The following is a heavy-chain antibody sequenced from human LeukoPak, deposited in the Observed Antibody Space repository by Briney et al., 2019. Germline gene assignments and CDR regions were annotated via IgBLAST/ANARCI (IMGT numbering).Heavy chain of an antibody. V-gene: IGHV1-2*02. CDR2: INPNTGGT. CDR1: GYTFSGYY. D-gene: IGHD6-6*01. Sequence: ASVKVSCKASGYTFSGYYIHWVRQVPGQGLEWMGWINPNTGGTSYAQKFQGRVTMTKDTSITTAHMELNRLRSDDTAVYYCARWIYSNSSPTYDSWGQGTLVTISS. CDR3: ARWIYSNSSPTYDS. J-gene: IGHJ4*02.